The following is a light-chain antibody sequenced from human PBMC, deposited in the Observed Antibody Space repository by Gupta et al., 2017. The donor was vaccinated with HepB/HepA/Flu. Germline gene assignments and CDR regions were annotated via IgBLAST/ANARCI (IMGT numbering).Light chain of an antibody. CDR2: NTK. Sequence: QSVLTQPPSASGTPGQRVTISCSGTSSNIGSNIVNWYQQFPGSAPKLLIYNTKQRPSGVPDRFSGSKSGTAASLTIIGRQSEDEADYYCEAGDDSLDVPVFGGGTRRT. CDR1: SSNIGSNI. J-gene: IGLJ3*02. CDR3: EAGDDSLDVPV. V-gene: IGLV1-44*01.